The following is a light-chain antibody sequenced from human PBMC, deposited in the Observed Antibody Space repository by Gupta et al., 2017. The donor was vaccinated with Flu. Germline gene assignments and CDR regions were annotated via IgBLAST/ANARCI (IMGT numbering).Light chain of an antibody. CDR1: QSSSSY. Sequence: QSAAARSWSSGARSTLSCRASQSSSSYLDWYQQKPGQAPRLLIYDASNRATVIPARFSGSGSGTDFTLAISSLESEDFAVYYCQQRSNWPPLTFGGGTKVEIK. CDR2: DAS. V-gene: IGKV3-11*01. J-gene: IGKJ4*01. CDR3: QQRSNWPPLT.